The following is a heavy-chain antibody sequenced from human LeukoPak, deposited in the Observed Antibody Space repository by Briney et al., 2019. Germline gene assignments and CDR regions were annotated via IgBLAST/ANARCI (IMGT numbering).Heavy chain of an antibody. D-gene: IGHD2-21*02. CDR2: IYWNDYK. V-gene: IGHV2-5*01. J-gene: IGHJ4*02. CDR3: AHRRDYYFDY. Sequence: SGPTLVKLTQTLTLTCTFSGLSLSTSGMGMGWIRQPPGKALEWLALIYWNDYKSYSPSLKSRLTVTKDTSKNQVVLTMTNMDPVDTATYYCAHRRDYYFDYWGQGTLVTVSS. CDR1: GLSLSTSGMG.